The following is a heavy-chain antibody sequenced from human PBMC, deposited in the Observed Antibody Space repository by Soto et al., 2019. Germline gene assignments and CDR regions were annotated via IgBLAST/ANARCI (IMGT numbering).Heavy chain of an antibody. CDR3: ARDGATTAKNRDYDYVWGSYRQLNYYYYYGMDV. CDR2: IKQDGSEK. D-gene: IGHD3-16*01. V-gene: IGHV3-7*05. J-gene: IGHJ6*02. CDR1: GFTFSSYW. Sequence: GGSLRLSCAASGFTFSSYWMSWVRQAPGKGLEWVANIKQDGSEKYYVDSVKGRFTISRDNAKNSLYLQMNSLRAEDTAVYYCARDGATTAKNRDYDYVWGSYRQLNYYYYYGMDVWGQGTTVTVSS.